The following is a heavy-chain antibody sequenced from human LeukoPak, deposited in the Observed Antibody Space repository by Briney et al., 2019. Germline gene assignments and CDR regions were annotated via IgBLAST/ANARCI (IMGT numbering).Heavy chain of an antibody. CDR1: GGSISSSSYY. CDR3: ARAPSDYSNYERWFDP. D-gene: IGHD4-11*01. Sequence: SETLSLTCTVSGGSISSSSYYWGWIRQPAGKGLEWIGRIYTSGSTNYNPSLKSRVTISVDTSKNQFSLKLNSVTAADTAIYYCARAPSDYSNYERWFDPWGQGTLVTVSS. CDR2: IYTSGST. J-gene: IGHJ5*02. V-gene: IGHV4-61*02.